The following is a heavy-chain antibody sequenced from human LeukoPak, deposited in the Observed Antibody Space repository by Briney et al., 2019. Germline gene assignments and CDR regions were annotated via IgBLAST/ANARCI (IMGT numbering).Heavy chain of an antibody. D-gene: IGHD5-24*01. V-gene: IGHV4-38-2*02. CDR3: ARVGNQRWLQVHRGDYFDY. CDR1: GYSIISGYY. J-gene: IGHJ4*02. CDR2: IYHSGST. Sequence: PSETPSLTCTVSGYSIISGYYWGWIRQPPGKGLEWIGIIYHSGSTYYNPSIKSRVTISVDTSKYQFSLKLSSVTAADTAVYYCARVGNQRWLQVHRGDYFDYWGQGTLVTVS.